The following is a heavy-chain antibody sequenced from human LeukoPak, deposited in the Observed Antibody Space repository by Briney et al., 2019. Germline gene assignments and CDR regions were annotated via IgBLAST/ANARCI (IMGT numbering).Heavy chain of an antibody. CDR3: ARGPLRFLEWSTRGCMDV. V-gene: IGHV1-8*03. J-gene: IGHJ6*03. Sequence: ASVKVSCKASGYTFASYDINWVRQATGQGLEWMGWMNPNSGNTGYAQKFQGRVTITRNTSISTAYMELSSLRSEDTAVYYCARGPLRFLEWSTRGCMDVWGKGTTVTVSS. CDR2: MNPNSGNT. D-gene: IGHD3-3*01. CDR1: GYTFASYD.